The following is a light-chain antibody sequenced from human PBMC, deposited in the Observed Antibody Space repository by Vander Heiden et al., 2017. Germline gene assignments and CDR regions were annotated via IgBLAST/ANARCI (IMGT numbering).Light chain of an antibody. CDR2: RVS. Sequence: DVVMTQSPLSLPVTLGQPAPMSCMSSQSLVHSEGENHLNWFQKRPGQSPRRLIYRVSNRDSGVPDRFSGSGSGTDFTLRISRVEAEDVGVYYCMQGTHWPYTFGQGTKLEIK. CDR3: MQGTHWPYT. V-gene: IGKV2-30*02. J-gene: IGKJ2*01. CDR1: QSLVHSEGENH.